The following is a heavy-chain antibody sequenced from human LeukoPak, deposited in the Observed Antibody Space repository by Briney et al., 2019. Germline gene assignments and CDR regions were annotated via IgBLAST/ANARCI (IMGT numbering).Heavy chain of an antibody. J-gene: IGHJ5*02. CDR1: GYSISSGYY. CDR3: GGGGPLNWFDP. V-gene: IGHV4-38-2*02. D-gene: IGHD4-23*01. Sequence: SETLSLTCTVSGYSISSGYYWGWIRPPPGKGLEWIGSIYHSGSTYYNPSLKSRVTISVDTSKNQFSLKLSSVTAADTAVYYCGGGGPLNWFDPWGQGTLSPSPQ. CDR2: IYHSGST.